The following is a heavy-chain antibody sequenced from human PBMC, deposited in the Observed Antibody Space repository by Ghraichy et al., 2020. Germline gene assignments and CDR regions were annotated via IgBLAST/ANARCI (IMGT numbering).Heavy chain of an antibody. CDR2: ISADGDKT. V-gene: IGHV3-23*01. Sequence: GGSLRLSCAGSGFTFSDYAMSWVRQAPGQGLEWFAIISADGDKTEYADSVKGRFTISRDNSKNTLYLQMNSLRAEDTAVYHCAKDHHFAVSGYYYIPCFDSWGQGTLVTVSS. J-gene: IGHJ4*02. CDR3: AKDHHFAVSGYYYIPCFDS. CDR1: GFTFSDYA. D-gene: IGHD3-22*01.